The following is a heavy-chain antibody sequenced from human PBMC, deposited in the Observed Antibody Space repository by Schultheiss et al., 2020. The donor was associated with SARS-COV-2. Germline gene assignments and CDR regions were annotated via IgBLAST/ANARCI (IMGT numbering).Heavy chain of an antibody. CDR2: IYYSGST. V-gene: IGHV4-31*03. D-gene: IGHD3-10*01. CDR3: ARDRLWFRELGSVGMDV. Sequence: QTLSLPCTVSGGSISSGGYYWSWIRQHPGKGLEWIGYIYYSGSTYYNPSLKSRVTISVDTSKNQFSLKLSSVTAADTAVYYCARDRLWFRELGSVGMDVWGQGTTVTVSS. J-gene: IGHJ6*02. CDR1: GGSISSGGYY.